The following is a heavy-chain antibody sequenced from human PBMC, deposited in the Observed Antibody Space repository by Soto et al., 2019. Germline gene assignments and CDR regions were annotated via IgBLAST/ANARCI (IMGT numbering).Heavy chain of an antibody. V-gene: IGHV1-69*12. CDR3: ARGDATKLGVTSYYGMDV. Sequence: QVQLVQSGAEVKKPGSSVKVSCKASGGSLTNYGVSWVRQAPGQGLEWMGGIIPVFGTANYAQKFQGRVTIDADEVKSTVCMDVRSLRSEGTAVYYCARGDATKLGVTSYYGMDVWGQGTTVTVSS. D-gene: IGHD3-10*01. J-gene: IGHJ6*02. CDR1: GGSLTNYG. CDR2: IIPVFGTA.